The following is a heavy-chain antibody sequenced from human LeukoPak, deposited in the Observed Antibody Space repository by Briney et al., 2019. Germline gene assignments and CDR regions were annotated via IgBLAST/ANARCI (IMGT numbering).Heavy chain of an antibody. CDR2: ITTYNGNR. Sequence: ASVKVSCKASGYTLSDYGISWVRQAPGQGLEWVGWITTYNGNRRYAEKFQGRVTMTTDTSTSTYYMEMMSLRSDDTAIYYCARDCSNGVCFPRDYWGQGTQITVST. CDR1: GYTLSDYG. V-gene: IGHV1-18*01. D-gene: IGHD2-8*01. CDR3: ARDCSNGVCFPRDY. J-gene: IGHJ4*02.